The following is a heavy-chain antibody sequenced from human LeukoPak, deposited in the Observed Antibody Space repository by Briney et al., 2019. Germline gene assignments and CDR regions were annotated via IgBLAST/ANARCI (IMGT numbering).Heavy chain of an antibody. D-gene: IGHD1-26*01. V-gene: IGHV4-59*01. CDR3: ARDPGGWPYYFDY. J-gene: IGHJ4*02. Sequence: SETLSLTCTVSGGSISSYYWSWIRQPPGEGLEWIGYISYSGSTNYNPSLKSRVSILVDTSKNQFSLKLSSVTAADTAVYYCARDPGGWPYYFDYWGQGTLVTVSS. CDR2: ISYSGST. CDR1: GGSISSYY.